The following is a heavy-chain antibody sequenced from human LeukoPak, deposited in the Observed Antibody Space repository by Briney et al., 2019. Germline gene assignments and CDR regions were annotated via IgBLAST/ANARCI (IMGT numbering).Heavy chain of an antibody. V-gene: IGHV4-39*01. D-gene: IGHD2-2*01. CDR1: GGSISSSSYY. CDR3: VTGSGGWRSSTSCYGCHWFDP. CDR2: IFYSGTT. Sequence: PSETLSLTCTVSGGSISSSSYYWGWIRQPPGKGLDWIGSIFYSGTTYYKPSLKSRATISVDTSKNQFSLKLSSVTAADTAVYYCVTGSGGWRSSTSCYGCHWFDPWGQGTLVTVSS. J-gene: IGHJ5*02.